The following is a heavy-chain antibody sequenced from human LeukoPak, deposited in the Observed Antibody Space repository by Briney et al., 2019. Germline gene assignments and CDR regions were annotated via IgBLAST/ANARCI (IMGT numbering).Heavy chain of an antibody. CDR3: AKGELEQDY. CDR2: ISGSGGST. Sequence: GGSLRLSCAASGFTFSSYAMSWVRQAPGKGLEWVSTISGSGGSTYHADSVKGRFTISRDNSKNTLYLQMNSLRAADTAVYYCAKGELEQDYWGQGTLVTVSS. CDR1: GFTFSSYA. V-gene: IGHV3-23*01. J-gene: IGHJ4*02. D-gene: IGHD1/OR15-1a*01.